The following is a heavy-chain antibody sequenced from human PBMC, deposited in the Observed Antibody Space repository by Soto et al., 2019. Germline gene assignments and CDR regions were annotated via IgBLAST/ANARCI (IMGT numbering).Heavy chain of an antibody. J-gene: IGHJ5*02. CDR2: ISLYSDGT. CDR3: ARVVPGAEAWFVP. Sequence: QVQLVQSGGEVKRPGASVKVSCKTSGYTFSNYGITWVRQAPGQPLEWLGWISLYSDGTNYAQKFQGRVSMTTDTSTNTAYMELRSLRSDATDVYYWARVVPGAEAWFVPCCQGTLVTVSS. CDR1: GYTFSNYG. V-gene: IGHV1-18*01. D-gene: IGHD2-2*01.